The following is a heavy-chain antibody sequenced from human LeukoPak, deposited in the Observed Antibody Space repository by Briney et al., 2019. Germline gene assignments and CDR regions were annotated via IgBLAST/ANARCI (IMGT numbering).Heavy chain of an antibody. D-gene: IGHD3-3*01. CDR1: GYTFTSYY. CDR2: INPSGGST. J-gene: IGHJ4*02. V-gene: IGHV1-46*01. Sequence: ASVKVSCKASGYTFTSYYLHWVRQAPGQGLEWMGIINPSGGSTNYAQKFQGRVTMTRDTSISTAYMELSRLRSDDTAVYYCARDLAYDFWSGTYYWGQGTLVTVSS. CDR3: ARDLAYDFWSGTYY.